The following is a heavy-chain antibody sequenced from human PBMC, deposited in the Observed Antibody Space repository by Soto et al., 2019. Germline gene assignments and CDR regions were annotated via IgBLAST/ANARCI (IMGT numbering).Heavy chain of an antibody. Sequence: GPSVTVSCKASGLTFRDSAVQWVRQRRGHRLEWIGWIVVGSGNTNYAQDFQGRVTISRDMTTNTLYMELSSLRSEDSAVFFCAAAVLTYDNSGYYFDVFDTWGQGTMVTVSS. J-gene: IGHJ3*02. CDR3: AAAVLTYDNSGYYFDVFDT. D-gene: IGHD3-22*01. CDR1: GLTFRDSA. V-gene: IGHV1-58*01. CDR2: IVVGSGNT.